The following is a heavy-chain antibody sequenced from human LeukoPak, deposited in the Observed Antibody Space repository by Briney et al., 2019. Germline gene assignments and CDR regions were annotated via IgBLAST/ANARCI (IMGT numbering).Heavy chain of an antibody. V-gene: IGHV1-18*01. CDR2: ISAYNGNT. CDR3: ARRPYSSGWYDFDY. Sequence: ASVKVSCKASGYTFTSYGISWVRQAPGQGLEWMGWISAYNGNTNYAQKLQGRVTMTTDTSTSTAYMELRSLRSDDTAVYYCARRPYSSGWYDFDYWGQGTLVTVSS. CDR1: GYTFTSYG. D-gene: IGHD6-19*01. J-gene: IGHJ4*02.